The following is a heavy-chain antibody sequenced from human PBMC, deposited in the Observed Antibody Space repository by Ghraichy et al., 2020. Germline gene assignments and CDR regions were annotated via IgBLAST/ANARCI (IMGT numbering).Heavy chain of an antibody. Sequence: SETLSLTCTVSGDSVSSDDSYWSWIRPPTGKGLNWIGFVHYSGDTNSNLSLKSRVTISADTSKIPIDLNLTTVTATDTAVCYCVGTPNPYYFDYWGQGTLVTVSS. CDR1: GDSVSSDDSY. CDR3: VGTPNPYYFDY. V-gene: IGHV4-61*03. CDR2: VHYSGDT. D-gene: IGHD2-15*01. J-gene: IGHJ4*02.